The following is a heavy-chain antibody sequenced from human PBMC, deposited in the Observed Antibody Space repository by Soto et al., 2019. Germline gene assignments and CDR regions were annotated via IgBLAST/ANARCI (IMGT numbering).Heavy chain of an antibody. CDR2: IYWNDEK. CDR3: AQMDSGPMGV. V-gene: IGHV2-5*01. J-gene: IGHJ6*02. CDR1: GFSLSTNGVG. D-gene: IGHD3-10*01. Sequence: GSGPTLVNPTQTLTLTCSFSGFSLSTNGVGVGWIRQPPGKALEWLALIYWNDEKRYSPSLKSRLTITKDTSKDRVVLTMTNMDPVDTATYYCAQMDSGPMGVWGQGTTVTVSS.